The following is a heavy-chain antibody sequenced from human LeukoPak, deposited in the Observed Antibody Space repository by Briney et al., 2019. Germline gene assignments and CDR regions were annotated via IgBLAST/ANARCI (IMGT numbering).Heavy chain of an antibody. V-gene: IGHV4-34*01. CDR2: INHSGST. J-gene: IGHJ3*02. CDR1: GGSFSGYY. CDR3: ARAPKGITMIVSPAFDI. D-gene: IGHD3-22*01. Sequence: SETLSLTCGVYGGSFSGYYWSWIRQPPGKGLEWIGKINHSGSTNYNPSLKSRVTISVDTSKNQFSLKLSSVTAADTAVCYCARAPKGITMIVSPAFDIWGQGTMVTVSS.